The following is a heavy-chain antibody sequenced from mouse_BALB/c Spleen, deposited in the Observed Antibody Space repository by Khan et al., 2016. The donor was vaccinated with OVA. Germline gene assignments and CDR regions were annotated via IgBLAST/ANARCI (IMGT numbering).Heavy chain of an antibody. J-gene: IGHJ1*01. CDR1: GYMFNSHY. Sequence: QVQLQQSGAELVKPGASVKLSCKASGYMFNSHYMYWVKQRPGQGLEWIGEINHRNGGTNFNEKFKSKATLTVDKSSSTAYMNLRSLPYEDSAVYYCKRKYFYGSSRRDSDVWGAGTAVTVSS. CDR3: KRKYFYGSSRRDSDV. D-gene: IGHD1-1*01. CDR2: INHRNGGT. V-gene: IGHV1S81*02.